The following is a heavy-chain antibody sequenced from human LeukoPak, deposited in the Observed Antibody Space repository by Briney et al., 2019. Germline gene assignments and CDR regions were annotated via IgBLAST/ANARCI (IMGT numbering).Heavy chain of an antibody. Sequence: SETLSLTCTVSGGSISSSSYYWGWIRQPPGKGLEWIGEINHSGSTNCNPSLKSRVTISVDTSKNQFSLKLSSVTAADTAVYYCARSSYYYDSSGYGNPYFDYWGQGTLVTVSS. V-gene: IGHV4-39*07. CDR2: INHSGST. CDR3: ARSSYYYDSSGYGNPYFDY. D-gene: IGHD3-22*01. J-gene: IGHJ4*02. CDR1: GGSISSSSYY.